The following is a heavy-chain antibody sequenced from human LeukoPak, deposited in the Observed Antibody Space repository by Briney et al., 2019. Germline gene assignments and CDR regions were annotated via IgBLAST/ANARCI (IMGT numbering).Heavy chain of an antibody. CDR1: GFTFSSYW. CDR3: ARIVEMATSSDY. Sequence: GGSLRLSCAASGFTFSSYWMSWVRQAPGTGLEWVANINRDGGAKFYVDSVKGRFTISRDNAKNSLCLQMNSLRAEDTAVYYCARIVEMATSSDYWGQGTLVTVSS. J-gene: IGHJ4*02. CDR2: INRDGGAK. D-gene: IGHD5-24*01. V-gene: IGHV3-7*05.